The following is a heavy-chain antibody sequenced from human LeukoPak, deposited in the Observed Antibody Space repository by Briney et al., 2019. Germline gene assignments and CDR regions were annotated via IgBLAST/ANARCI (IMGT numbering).Heavy chain of an antibody. CDR2: INHSGST. V-gene: IGHV4-34*01. Sequence: SETLSLTCAVYGGSFSGYYWSWIRQPPGKGLEWIGEINHSGSTNYNPSLKSRVTISVDTSKNQFSLKLSSVTAADTAVYYCARLGLAVAGGYYFDYWGQGTLVTVSS. J-gene: IGHJ4*02. CDR3: ARLGLAVAGGYYFDY. CDR1: GGSFSGYY. D-gene: IGHD6-19*01.